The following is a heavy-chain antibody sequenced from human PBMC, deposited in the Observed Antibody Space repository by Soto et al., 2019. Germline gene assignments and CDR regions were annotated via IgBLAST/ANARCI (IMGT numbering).Heavy chain of an antibody. V-gene: IGHV3-21*01. J-gene: IGHJ4*02. CDR1: GFTFSRYS. CDR2: ISSTTNYI. Sequence: EVQLVESGGGLVRPGGSLRLSCAASGFTFSRYSMNWVRQAPGEGLEWVSSISSTTNYIYYADSMKGRFTVSRDNAKNSVYLEMNSLSAEDTAVYYCARESEDLTSNFAYWGQGTLVTVSS. CDR3: ARESEDLTSNFAY.